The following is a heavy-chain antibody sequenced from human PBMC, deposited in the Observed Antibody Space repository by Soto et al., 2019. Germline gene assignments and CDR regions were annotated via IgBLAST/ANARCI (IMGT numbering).Heavy chain of an antibody. Sequence: GESLKISCKGSGYSFTSYWIGWVRQMPGKGLEWMGIVYPGDSDTRYSPSFQGQVTISADKSISTAYLQWSSLKASDTAMYYCARHGGELYYYYGMDVWGQGTTVTVSS. J-gene: IGHJ6*02. CDR1: GYSFTSYW. CDR2: VYPGDSDT. CDR3: ARHGGELYYYYGMDV. V-gene: IGHV5-51*01.